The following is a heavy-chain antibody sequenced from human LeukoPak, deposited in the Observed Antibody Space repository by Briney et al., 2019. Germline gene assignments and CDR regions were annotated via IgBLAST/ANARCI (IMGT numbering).Heavy chain of an antibody. Sequence: KSGGSLRLSCAVSGFTFSSYSMNWVRQAPGKGLEWVSSISRSSSYIYYADSVKGRFTISRDNAKNSLYLQMNRLRAEDTAVYYCARREGGIAAASDYWGQGTLVTVSS. CDR3: ARREGGIAAASDY. CDR2: ISRSSSYI. V-gene: IGHV3-21*01. D-gene: IGHD6-13*01. J-gene: IGHJ4*02. CDR1: GFTFSSYS.